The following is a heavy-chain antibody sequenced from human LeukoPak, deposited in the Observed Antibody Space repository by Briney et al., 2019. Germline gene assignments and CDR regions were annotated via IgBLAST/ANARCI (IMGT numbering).Heavy chain of an antibody. D-gene: IGHD3-10*01. J-gene: IGHJ4*02. CDR3: ARGSGRAMVRGVHTFGY. CDR2: INSDGSST. CDR1: GFTYSSYW. V-gene: IGHV3-74*01. Sequence: GGSLRLSCAASGFTYSSYWMHWVRQAPGKGLVWVSRINSDGSSTSYADSVKGRFTISRDNAKNTLYLQMNSLRAEDTAVYYCARGSGRAMVRGVHTFGYWGQGTLVTVSS.